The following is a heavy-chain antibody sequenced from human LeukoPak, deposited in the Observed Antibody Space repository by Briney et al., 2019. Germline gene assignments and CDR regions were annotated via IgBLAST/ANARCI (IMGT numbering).Heavy chain of an antibody. CDR3: AKDQIDVLLWFGELLFDDY. V-gene: IGHV3-23*01. D-gene: IGHD3-10*01. J-gene: IGHJ4*02. Sequence: GGSLRLSCAASGFTFSSYAMSWVRQAPGKGLECVSAISGSGGSTYYADSVKGRFTISRDNSKNTLYLQMNSLRAEDTAVYYCAKDQIDVLLWFGELLFDDYWGQGTLVTVSS. CDR1: GFTFSSYA. CDR2: ISGSGGST.